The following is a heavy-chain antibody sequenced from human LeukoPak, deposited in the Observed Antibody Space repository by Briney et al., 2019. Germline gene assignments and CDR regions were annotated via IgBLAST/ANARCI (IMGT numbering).Heavy chain of an antibody. CDR2: ISWNSGSI. CDR3: AKDRYSSGYYYLDY. Sequence: GRSLRLSCAASGFTFDDYALHWVRQAPGKGLEWVSGISWNSGSIGYADSVKGRFTISKDNAKNSLYLQMNSLRAEDTALYYCAKDRYSSGYYYLDYWGQGTLVTVSS. D-gene: IGHD3-22*01. CDR1: GFTFDDYA. V-gene: IGHV3-9*01. J-gene: IGHJ4*02.